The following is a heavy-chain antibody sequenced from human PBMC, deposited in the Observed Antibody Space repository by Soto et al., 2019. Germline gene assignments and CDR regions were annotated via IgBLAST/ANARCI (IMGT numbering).Heavy chain of an antibody. J-gene: IGHJ6*03. V-gene: IGHV4-39*01. CDR1: GGSISSGSYY. D-gene: IGHD3-16*01. CDR2: IYYSGST. CDR3: ARHGGSYYMDV. Sequence: QLQLQESGPGLVKPSETLSLTCTVSGGSISSGSYYGGWIRQPPGKGLEWIGSIYYSGSTYYNPSLKSRVSISVDTSKNRFSLKLSSVTAADTAVYCCARHGGSYYMDVWGRGTTVTVSS.